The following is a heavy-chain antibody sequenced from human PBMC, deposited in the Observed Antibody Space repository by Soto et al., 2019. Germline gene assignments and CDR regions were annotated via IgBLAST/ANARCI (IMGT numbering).Heavy chain of an antibody. CDR2: IFASGST. CDR1: GGSISGGVHS. CDR3: AREIMPLTNDWYFDL. V-gene: IGHV4-30-4*01. Sequence: QVQLQESGPGLVKPSETLSLTCTVSGGSISGGVHSWSWIRQPPGKGLEWIGHIFASGSTYYNPSHKSRLTISVDTSKNQFSLRLSSVTAADTAVYYCAREIMPLTNDWYFDLWGRGTLVTCSS. J-gene: IGHJ2*01. D-gene: IGHD2-8*01.